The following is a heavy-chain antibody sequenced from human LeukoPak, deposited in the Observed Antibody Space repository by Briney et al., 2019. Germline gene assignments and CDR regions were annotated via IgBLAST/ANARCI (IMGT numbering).Heavy chain of an antibody. CDR3: AKEPYSSSWYFDY. V-gene: IGHV3-7*03. CDR2: IKQDGSKK. Sequence: GGSLRLSCVASGFPFSSYWMTWVRQAPGKGLEWVANIKQDGSKKSYVDSVKGRFTISRDNSKNTLYLQMNSLRAEDTAVYYCAKEPYSSSWYFDYWGQGTLVTVSS. D-gene: IGHD6-13*01. CDR1: GFPFSSYW. J-gene: IGHJ4*02.